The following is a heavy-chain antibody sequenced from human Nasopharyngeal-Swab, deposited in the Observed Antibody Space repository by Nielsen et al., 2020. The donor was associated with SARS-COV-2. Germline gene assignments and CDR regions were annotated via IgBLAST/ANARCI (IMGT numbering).Heavy chain of an antibody. D-gene: IGHD3/OR15-3a*01. V-gene: IGHV3-74*01. J-gene: IGHJ6*02. CDR2: IIGDGSDT. CDR1: GFTFSNYW. Sequence: GESLKISCVASGFTFSNYWMHWVRQAPGKGLVWVSRIIGDGSDTNYADSVKGRFTISRDNAKNSLYLQMNSLRAEDTAVYYCARDLSDSTGYYYYYGMDVWGQGTTVTVSS. CDR3: ARDLSDSTGYYYYYGMDV.